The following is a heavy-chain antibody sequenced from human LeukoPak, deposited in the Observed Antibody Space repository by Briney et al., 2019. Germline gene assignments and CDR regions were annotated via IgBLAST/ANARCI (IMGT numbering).Heavy chain of an antibody. V-gene: IGHV4-59*08. CDR2: MYYSGGT. J-gene: IGHJ4*02. CDR3: ARGGSGTYFTLGYYFDY. Sequence: SETLSLTCTVPGDSINNYYWSWIRQVPGKGLEWIGYMYYSGGTKYNPSLISRVTISGDISNNQFSFSLELSSVTAADTAVYFCARGGSGTYFTLGYYFDYWGQGTLVTVSS. D-gene: IGHD3-10*01. CDR1: GDSINNYY.